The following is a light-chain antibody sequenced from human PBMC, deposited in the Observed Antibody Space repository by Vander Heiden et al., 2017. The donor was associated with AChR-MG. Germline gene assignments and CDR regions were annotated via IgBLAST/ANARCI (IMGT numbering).Light chain of an antibody. CDR3: QQYYSTPLT. CDR2: WAS. Sequence: DIVMTQSPDSLAVSLGERATINCKSSQNLLYSANNKNYLSWYQQKPGQPPKLLLYWASTRESGVPDRFSGSGSGTDFTLTISSLQAEDVAVYYCQQYYSTPLTFGGGTKVEIK. V-gene: IGKV4-1*01. J-gene: IGKJ4*01. CDR1: QNLLYSANNKNY.